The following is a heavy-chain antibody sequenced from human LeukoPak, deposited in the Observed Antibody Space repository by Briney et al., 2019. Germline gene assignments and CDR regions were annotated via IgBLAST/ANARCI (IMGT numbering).Heavy chain of an antibody. CDR1: GFTVSRNY. V-gene: IGHV3-66*01. J-gene: IGHJ4*02. D-gene: IGHD3-22*01. Sequence: GGSLRLSCAASGFTVSRNYMSWVRQAPGKGLECVSVIYSGGNTYYTDSVKGRFTISRDNSKNTLYLQMNSLRAEDTAVYYCARKTDSGGQGDYWGPGTLVTVSS. CDR2: IYSGGNT. CDR3: ARKTDSGGQGDY.